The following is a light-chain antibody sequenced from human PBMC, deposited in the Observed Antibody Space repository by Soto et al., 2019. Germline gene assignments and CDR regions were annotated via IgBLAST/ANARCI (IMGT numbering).Light chain of an antibody. V-gene: IGLV2-14*01. CDR2: EVT. J-gene: IGLJ1*01. CDR1: IFDVGGFNS. CDR3: SSYASGSIYV. Sequence: LTQPGSVSGSPGQSTSIACTGTIFDVGGFNSVSWYQQHPGKVPKLMIFEVTNRPAGISSRFSGSKSGNTASLSISGLQAEDEADYYCSSYASGSIYVFGTGTKVTVL.